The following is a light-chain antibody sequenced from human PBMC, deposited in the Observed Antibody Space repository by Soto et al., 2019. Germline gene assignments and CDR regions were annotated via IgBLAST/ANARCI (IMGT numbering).Light chain of an antibody. CDR2: AAA. V-gene: IGKV1-39*01. J-gene: IGKJ4*01. CDR3: QQSYSAPPLT. CDR1: QSISKY. Sequence: IQMTQSPSSLSASVGDRVTITCRASQSISKYLNWYQQKPGKAPKLLIYAAASLHSGVPSRFSGSGSGTDFTLTISSLQPEDFATYYCQQSYSAPPLTFGGGTNVEFK.